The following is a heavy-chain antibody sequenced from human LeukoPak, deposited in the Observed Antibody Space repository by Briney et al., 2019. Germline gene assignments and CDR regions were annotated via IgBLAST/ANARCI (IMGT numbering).Heavy chain of an antibody. J-gene: IGHJ4*02. CDR3: ARALRYRRFPFDY. CDR2: IYYSGST. V-gene: IGHV4-59*01. CDR1: GGSISSYY. D-gene: IGHD1-26*01. Sequence: SETLSLTCTVSGGSISSYYWSWLRQPPGKGLEWIGYIYYSGSTNYNPSLTSRVTISLHTSKNQFSLKLSSVTAADTAVYYCARALRYRRFPFDYWGQGTLVTVSS.